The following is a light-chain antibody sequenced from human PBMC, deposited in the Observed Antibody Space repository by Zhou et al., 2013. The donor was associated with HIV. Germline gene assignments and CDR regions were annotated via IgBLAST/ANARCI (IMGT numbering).Light chain of an antibody. Sequence: AIRLTQSPASLSASTGDRVTLTCRASQTISTYLAWYQQKPGRAPKFLIYGASTLESGVPSRFSGSGSGTDFTLTISSLQAEDFATYYCQQANSFPWTFGQGTKVEIK. CDR2: GAS. V-gene: IGKV1-8*01. CDR3: QQANSFPWT. J-gene: IGKJ1*01. CDR1: QTISTY.